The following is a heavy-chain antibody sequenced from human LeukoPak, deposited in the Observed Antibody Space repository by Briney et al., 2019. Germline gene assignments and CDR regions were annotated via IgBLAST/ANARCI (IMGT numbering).Heavy chain of an antibody. CDR1: GFTFSDYY. V-gene: IGHV3-23*01. CDR3: AKGLYYYEEYFDY. Sequence: GSLRLSCAASGFTFSDYYMSWVRQAPGKGLEWVSAISGSGGSTYYADSVKGRFTISRDNSKNTLYLQMNSLRAEDTAVYYCAKGLYYYEEYFDYWGQGTLVTVSS. D-gene: IGHD3-22*01. CDR2: ISGSGGST. J-gene: IGHJ4*02.